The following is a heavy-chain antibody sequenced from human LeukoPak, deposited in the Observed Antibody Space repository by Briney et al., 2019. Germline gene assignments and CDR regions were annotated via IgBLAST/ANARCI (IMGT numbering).Heavy chain of an antibody. CDR1: GFTFSSYW. D-gene: IGHD3-10*01. J-gene: IGHJ4*02. V-gene: IGHV3-23*01. Sequence: GGSLRLSCAASGFTFSSYWMSWVRQAPGKGLEWVSAISGSGGSTYYADSVKGRFTISRDNSKNTLYLQMNSLRAEDTAVYYCANAKGQWFGDPYYFDYWGQGTLVTVSS. CDR3: ANAKGQWFGDPYYFDY. CDR2: ISGSGGST.